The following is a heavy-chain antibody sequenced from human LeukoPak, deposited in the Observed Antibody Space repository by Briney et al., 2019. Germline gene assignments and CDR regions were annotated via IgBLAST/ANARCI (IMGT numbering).Heavy chain of an antibody. J-gene: IGHJ4*02. CDR1: GFTFSTYV. D-gene: IGHD2-2*01. CDR2: KD. CDR3: AKDLCSDTSCSSRGIDY. Sequence: PGGSLRLSCAASGFTFSTYVMHWVRQVPGKGLEWVAVKDYCADSVKGRFTAFKDNSKSTLYLQMNSLRVEDTAMYYCAKDLCSDTSCSSRGIDYRGQGTLVTVSS. V-gene: IGHV3-30*18.